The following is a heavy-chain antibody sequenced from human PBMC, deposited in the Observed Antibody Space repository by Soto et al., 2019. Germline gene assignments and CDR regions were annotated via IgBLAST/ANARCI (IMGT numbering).Heavy chain of an antibody. V-gene: IGHV3-30-3*01. CDR1: GFTFSSYA. CDR2: ISYDGSNK. J-gene: IGHJ4*02. CDR3: ARDRRYSSSSDIDY. D-gene: IGHD6-6*01. Sequence: LSLSCAASGFTFSSYAMHWVRQAPGKGSEWVAVISYDGSNKYYADSVKGRFTISRDNSKNTLYLQMNSLRAEDTAVYYCARDRRYSSSSDIDYWGQGTLVTVSS.